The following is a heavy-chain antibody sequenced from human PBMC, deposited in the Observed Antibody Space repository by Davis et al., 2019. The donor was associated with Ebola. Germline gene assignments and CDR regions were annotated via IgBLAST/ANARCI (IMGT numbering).Heavy chain of an antibody. J-gene: IGHJ3*02. CDR2: IYPGDSDT. CDR3: ARRGYTSQQGAFDI. D-gene: IGHD6-13*01. V-gene: IGHV5-51*01. Sequence: KVSCKGSGYSFTSYWIGWVRQMPGKGLEWMGIIYPGDSDTRYSPSFQGQVTISADKSINTAYLQWSSLKASDTAIYYCARRGYTSQQGAFDIWGQGTTVTVSS. CDR1: GYSFTSYW.